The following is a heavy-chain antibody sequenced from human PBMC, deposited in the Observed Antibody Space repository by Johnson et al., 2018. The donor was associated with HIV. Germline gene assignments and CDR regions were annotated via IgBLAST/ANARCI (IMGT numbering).Heavy chain of an antibody. Sequence: VQVLESGGGLVQPGGSLRLSCTASGFTFSNYAMSWVRQAPGKGLEWVLAISGGGGSTYYADSVKGRFTISRNKSNNTLYLKIDRLTNEDTGIYYCARCGRKLWSGPGGFDIWGQGTTVTVSP. D-gene: IGHD3-10*01. CDR2: ISGGGGST. J-gene: IGHJ3*02. V-gene: IGHV3-23*01. CDR3: ARCGRKLWSGPGGFDI. CDR1: GFTFSNYA.